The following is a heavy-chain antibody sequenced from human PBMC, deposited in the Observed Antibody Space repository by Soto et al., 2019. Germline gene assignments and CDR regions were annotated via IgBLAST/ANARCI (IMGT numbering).Heavy chain of an antibody. CDR1: GGSISSSSYY. J-gene: IGHJ5*02. CDR2: IYYSGST. D-gene: IGHD6-19*01. CDR3: VRGSSGWFLGRRYNWFDP. Sequence: SETLSLTCTVSGGSISSSSYYWGWIRQPPGKGLEWIGSIYYSGSTYYNPSLKSRVTISVDTSKNQFSLKLSSVTAADTAVYYCVRGSSGWFLGRRYNWFDPWGQGTLVTVS. V-gene: IGHV4-39*01.